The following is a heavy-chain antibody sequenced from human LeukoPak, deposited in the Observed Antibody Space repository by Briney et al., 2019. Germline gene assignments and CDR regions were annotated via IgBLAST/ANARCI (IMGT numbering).Heavy chain of an antibody. CDR3: AKDSCTSCFATFDY. Sequence: PGGSLRLSCAASGFTFSNYAMSWVRQAPGKGLEWVSGVRGSAGSTYCADPVKGRFTISRDISKNTLYLQMNSLRAEDSAVYYCAKDSCTSCFATFDYWGQGALVTVSS. CDR1: GFTFSNYA. D-gene: IGHD2-2*01. V-gene: IGHV3-23*01. CDR2: VRGSAGST. J-gene: IGHJ4*02.